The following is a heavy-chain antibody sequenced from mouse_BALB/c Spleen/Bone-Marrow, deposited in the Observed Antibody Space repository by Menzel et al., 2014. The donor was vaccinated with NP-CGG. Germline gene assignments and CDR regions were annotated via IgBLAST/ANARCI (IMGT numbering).Heavy chain of an antibody. D-gene: IGHD2-4*01. V-gene: IGHV14-3*02. Sequence: EVQLQESGAEPVKPGASVKLSCTASGFNIKDTYMHWVKQRPEQGLEWIGRIDPANGNTKYDPKFQGKATITADTSSNTAYLQLSSLTSEDTAVYYCARGYYDYDLDYWGQGTTLTVSS. CDR2: IDPANGNT. CDR3: ARGYYDYDLDY. J-gene: IGHJ2*01. CDR1: GFNIKDTY.